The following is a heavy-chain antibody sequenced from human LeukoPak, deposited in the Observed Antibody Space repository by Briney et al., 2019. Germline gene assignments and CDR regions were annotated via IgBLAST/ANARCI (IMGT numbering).Heavy chain of an antibody. CDR1: GGSFSGYY. V-gene: IGHV4-34*01. Sequence: PSETLSLTCAAYGGSFSGYYWSWIRQPPGKGLEWIGEINHSGSTNYNPSLKSRVTISVDTSKNQFSLKLSSVTAADTAVYYCARGDYGDYGSWGQGTLVTVSS. CDR3: ARGDYGDYGS. D-gene: IGHD4-17*01. J-gene: IGHJ5*02. CDR2: INHSGST.